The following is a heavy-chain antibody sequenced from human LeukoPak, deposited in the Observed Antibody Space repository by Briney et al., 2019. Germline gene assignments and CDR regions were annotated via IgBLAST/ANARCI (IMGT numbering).Heavy chain of an antibody. V-gene: IGHV1-18*01. CDR2: ISAYNGNT. CDR3: ARALDYGGYYYYMDV. CDR1: GYTFTSYG. D-gene: IGHD4-23*01. Sequence: ASVKVSCKASGYTFTSYGISWVRQAPGQGLEWMGWISAYNGNTNYAQKLQGRVTMTTDTSTSTAYMELRSLRSDDTAVYYCARALDYGGYYYYMDVWGKGTTVTVSS. J-gene: IGHJ6*03.